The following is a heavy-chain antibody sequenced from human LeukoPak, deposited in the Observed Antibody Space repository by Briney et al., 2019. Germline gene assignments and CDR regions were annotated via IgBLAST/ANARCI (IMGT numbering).Heavy chain of an antibody. CDR1: GYSLSSGYY. D-gene: IGHD3-22*01. CDR3: ARVQYDSSGYYLEYFQH. V-gene: IGHV4-38-2*01. CDR2: IYHSGST. J-gene: IGHJ1*01. Sequence: PSETLSLTCAVSGYSLSSGYYWGWIRQPPGKGLEWIGSIYHSGSTYYNPSLKSRVTISVDTSKNQFSLKLSSVTAADTAVYYCARVQYDSSGYYLEYFQHWGQGTLVTVSS.